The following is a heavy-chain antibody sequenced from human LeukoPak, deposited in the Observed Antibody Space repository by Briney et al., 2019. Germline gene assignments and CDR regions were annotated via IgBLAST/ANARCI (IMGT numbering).Heavy chain of an antibody. CDR1: GGTFSSYA. Sequence: SVKVSCKASGGTFSSYAISWVRQAPGQGLEWMGGIIPIFGTANYAQKFQGRVTITADESTSTAYMELSSLRSEDTAVYYCARLYYDFWSGRKGPSPDFDYWGQGTLVTVSS. D-gene: IGHD3-3*01. CDR3: ARLYYDFWSGRKGPSPDFDY. J-gene: IGHJ4*02. V-gene: IGHV1-69*01. CDR2: IIPIFGTA.